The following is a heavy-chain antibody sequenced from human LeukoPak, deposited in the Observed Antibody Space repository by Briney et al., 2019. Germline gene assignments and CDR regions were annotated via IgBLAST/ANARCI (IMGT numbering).Heavy chain of an antibody. D-gene: IGHD2-2*01. CDR1: GYRFTSYL. J-gene: IGHJ4*02. Sequence: GESLKISRKGSGYRFTSYLIGWVPQMPGNGLEWMGIIYPGDSYTSYSPSFQGQVTISADKSISTAYPQWSSLKASDTAMYYCARLGYCSSTSCYPGGRVPYYFDYWGQGTLVTVSS. CDR2: IYPGDSYT. CDR3: ARLGYCSSTSCYPGGRVPYYFDY. V-gene: IGHV5-51*01.